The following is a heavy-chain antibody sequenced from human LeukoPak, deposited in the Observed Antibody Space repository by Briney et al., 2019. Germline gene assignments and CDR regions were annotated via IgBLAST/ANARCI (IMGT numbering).Heavy chain of an antibody. CDR3: AKMAGSSWYVGNWFDP. V-gene: IGHV3-30-3*02. Sequence: PGGSLRLSCAASGFTFSSYAMHWVRQAPGKGLEWVAVISYDGSNKYYADSVKGRFTISRDNSKDTLYLQMNSLRADDTAVYYCAKMAGSSWYVGNWFDPWGQGTLVTVSS. D-gene: IGHD6-13*01. CDR1: GFTFSSYA. J-gene: IGHJ5*02. CDR2: ISYDGSNK.